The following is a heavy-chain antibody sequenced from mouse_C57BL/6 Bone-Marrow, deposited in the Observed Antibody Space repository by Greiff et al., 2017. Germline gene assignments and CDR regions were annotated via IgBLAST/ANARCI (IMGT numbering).Heavy chain of an antibody. D-gene: IGHD1-1*01. CDR2: IYPGNSDT. CDR3: TRGIFYYGSSFNYAMDY. J-gene: IGHJ4*01. Sequence: VQLQQSGTVLARPGASVKMSCKTSGYTFTSYWMHWVKQRPGQGLEWIGAIYPGNSDTSYNQKFKGKAKLTAVTSASTAYMELSSLTNEDSAVYYCTRGIFYYGSSFNYAMDYWGQGTSVTVSS. CDR1: GYTFTSYW. V-gene: IGHV1-5*01.